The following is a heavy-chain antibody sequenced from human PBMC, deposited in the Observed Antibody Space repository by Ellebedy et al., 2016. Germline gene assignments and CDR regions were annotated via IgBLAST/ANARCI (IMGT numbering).Heavy chain of an antibody. CDR2: INHSGST. D-gene: IGHD5-18*01. V-gene: IGHV4-34*01. CDR1: GGSISSYY. CDR3: ARGTRIQLWVFDY. J-gene: IGHJ4*02. Sequence: SETLSLXXTVSGGSISSYYWSWIRQPPGKGLEWIGEINHSGSTNYNPSLKSRVTISVDTSKNQFSLKLSSVTAADTAVYYCARGTRIQLWVFDYWGQGTLVTVSS.